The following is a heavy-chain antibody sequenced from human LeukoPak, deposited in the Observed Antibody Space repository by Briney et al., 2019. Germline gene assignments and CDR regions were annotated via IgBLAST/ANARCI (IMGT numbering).Heavy chain of an antibody. Sequence: ASVKVSCKASGDTFTGYYMHWVRRAPGQGLEWMGWINPNSGGTNYAQKFQGRVTMTRDTSISTAYMELSRLRSDDTAVYYCARECGYSSSWYEWGQGTLVTVSS. CDR1: GDTFTGYY. CDR2: INPNSGGT. D-gene: IGHD6-13*01. V-gene: IGHV1-2*02. J-gene: IGHJ4*02. CDR3: ARECGYSSSWYE.